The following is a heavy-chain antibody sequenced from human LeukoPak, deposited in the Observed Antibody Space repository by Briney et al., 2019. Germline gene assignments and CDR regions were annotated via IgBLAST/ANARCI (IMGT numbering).Heavy chain of an antibody. D-gene: IGHD5-24*01. J-gene: IGHJ3*02. CDR3: ASTRWLNAFDI. CDR2: INHSGST. CDR1: GGSFSGYY. V-gene: IGHV4-34*01. Sequence: NTSETLSLTCAVYGGSFSGYYWSWIRQPPGKGLEWIGEINHSGSTNYNPSLKSRVTISVDTSKNQFSLKLSSVTAADTAVYYCASTRWLNAFDIWGQGTMVTVSS.